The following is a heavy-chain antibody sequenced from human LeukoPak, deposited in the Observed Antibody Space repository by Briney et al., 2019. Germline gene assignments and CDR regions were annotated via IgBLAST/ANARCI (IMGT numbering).Heavy chain of an antibody. Sequence: GGSLRLSCAASGFTFSSYAMSWVRQAPGKGLEWVSAISGSGGSTYYADSVKGRFTISRDNSKNALYLQMNSLRAEDTAVYYCARGGTVRNGMDVWGQGTTVTVSS. J-gene: IGHJ6*02. CDR3: ARGGTVRNGMDV. V-gene: IGHV3-23*01. CDR2: ISGSGGST. D-gene: IGHD1-26*01. CDR1: GFTFSSYA.